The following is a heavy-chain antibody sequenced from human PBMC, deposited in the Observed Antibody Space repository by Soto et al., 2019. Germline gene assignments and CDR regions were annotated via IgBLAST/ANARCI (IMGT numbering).Heavy chain of an antibody. CDR2: IIPIFGTA. J-gene: IGHJ6*02. CDR3: ARDKVGYYDSSGYYRVSVPPDYYYGMDV. Sequence: QVQLVQSGAEVKKPGSSVKVSCKASGGTFSSYAISWVQQAPRQGLEWMGGIIPIFGTANCAQKFQGRVTITADECTSTAYMELSSLRSEDTAVYYCARDKVGYYDSSGYYRVSVPPDYYYGMDVWGQGTTVTFSS. CDR1: GGTFSSYA. V-gene: IGHV1-69*01. D-gene: IGHD3-22*01.